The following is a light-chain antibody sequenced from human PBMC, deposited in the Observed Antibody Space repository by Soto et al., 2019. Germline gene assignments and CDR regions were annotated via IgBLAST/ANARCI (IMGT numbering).Light chain of an antibody. Sequence: DIQMTQTPSSLSASVGDRVSITCQASQDIGNYLNWYQQIPGKAPKLLIYAASSLQSGVPSRFSGIGSGTDFTLSISSLQPGDFATYYCQQSYSGPLTFGGGTKVDIK. V-gene: IGKV1-39*01. CDR2: AAS. CDR1: QDIGNY. CDR3: QQSYSGPLT. J-gene: IGKJ4*01.